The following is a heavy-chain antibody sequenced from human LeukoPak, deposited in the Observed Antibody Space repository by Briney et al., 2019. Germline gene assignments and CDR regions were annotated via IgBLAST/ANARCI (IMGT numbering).Heavy chain of an antibody. CDR2: ISAYNGNT. D-gene: IGHD5-12*01. Sequence: ASVKASCKASGYTFTSYGISWVRQAPGQGLEWMGWISAYNGNTNYAQKLQGRVTMTTDTSTSTAYMELRSLRSDDTAVYYCARERGYSGYDLGAFDIWGQGTMVTVSS. CDR3: ARERGYSGYDLGAFDI. J-gene: IGHJ3*02. V-gene: IGHV1-18*01. CDR1: GYTFTSYG.